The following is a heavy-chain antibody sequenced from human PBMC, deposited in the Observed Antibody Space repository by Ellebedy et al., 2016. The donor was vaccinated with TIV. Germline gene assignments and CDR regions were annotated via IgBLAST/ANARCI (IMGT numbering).Heavy chain of an antibody. Sequence: SQAPGKGLEWVANIKQDGSEKWYVDSVKGRFTISRDNAKNSLYLQMSSLRAEDTAVYYCARGSGTGTDPRDHAFDIWGQGTMVTVSS. J-gene: IGHJ3*02. D-gene: IGHD1-1*01. CDR2: IKQDGSEK. CDR3: ARGSGTGTDPRDHAFDI. V-gene: IGHV3-7*03.